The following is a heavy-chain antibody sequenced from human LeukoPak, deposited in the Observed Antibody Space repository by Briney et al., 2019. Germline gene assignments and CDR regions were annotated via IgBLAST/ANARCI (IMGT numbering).Heavy chain of an antibody. D-gene: IGHD3-3*01. CDR3: ARTQAVTIFGVVTLGYYGMDV. CDR1: GGTFSSYA. J-gene: IGHJ6*02. CDR2: IIPIFGIA. V-gene: IGHV1-69*04. Sequence: ASVKVSCKASGGTFSSYAISWVRQAPGQGLEWMGRIIPIFGIANYAQKFQGRVTITADKSTSTAYMELRSLRSEDTAVYYCARTQAVTIFGVVTLGYYGMDVWGQGTTVTVSS.